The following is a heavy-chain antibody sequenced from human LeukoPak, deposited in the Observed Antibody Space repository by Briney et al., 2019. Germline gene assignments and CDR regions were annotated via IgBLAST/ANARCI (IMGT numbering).Heavy chain of an antibody. J-gene: IGHJ1*01. CDR2: ISGSGGST. D-gene: IGHD2-15*01. CDR3: AKDRSGCSGGSCYLAEYFQH. Sequence: GGSLTLSCAASGFTFSSYAMSWVRQAPGKGLEWVSAISGSGGSTYYADSVKGRFTISRDNSKNTLYLQMNSLRAEDTAVYYCAKDRSGCSGGSCYLAEYFQHWGQGTLVTVSS. V-gene: IGHV3-23*01. CDR1: GFTFSSYA.